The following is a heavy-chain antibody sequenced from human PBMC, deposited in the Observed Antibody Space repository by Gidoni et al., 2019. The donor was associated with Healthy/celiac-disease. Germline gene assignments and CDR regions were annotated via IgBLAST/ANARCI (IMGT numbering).Heavy chain of an antibody. V-gene: IGHV4-59*01. Sequence: QVQLQESGPGLVKPSETLSLTCTVSGGSISRYYWSWIRQPPGKGLEWIGYIYYSGSTNYNPSLKSRVTISVDTSKNQFSLKLSSVTAADTAVYYCAREIYYYDSSGYYNWFDPWGQGTLVTVSS. CDR2: IYYSGST. D-gene: IGHD3-22*01. J-gene: IGHJ5*02. CDR3: AREIYYYDSSGYYNWFDP. CDR1: GGSISRYY.